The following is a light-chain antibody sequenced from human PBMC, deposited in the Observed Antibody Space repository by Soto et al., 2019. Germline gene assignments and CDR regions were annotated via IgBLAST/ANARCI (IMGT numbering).Light chain of an antibody. CDR1: QSVSNN. V-gene: IGKV3-15*01. Sequence: EIVMTQSPATLSVSPGERATLSGRASQSVSNNLAWYQQKPGQAPRLLIYGASTRATGIPARFSGSGSGTEFPLTISSLQAEDFAVYYCQQYNNGWTFGHGTKVEIK. CDR2: GAS. J-gene: IGKJ1*01. CDR3: QQYNNGWT.